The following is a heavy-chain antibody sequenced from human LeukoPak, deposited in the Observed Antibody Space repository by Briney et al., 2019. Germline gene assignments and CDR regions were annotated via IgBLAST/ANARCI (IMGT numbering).Heavy chain of an antibody. CDR3: AKAQYYYDSSGSWFDP. Sequence: GGSLRLSCAASGFTFSSYGMHWVRQAPGKGLEWVAFIRYDGSNKYYADSVKGRFTISRDNSKNTLYLQMNSLRAEDTAVYYCAKAQYYYDSSGSWFDPWGQGTLVTVPS. J-gene: IGHJ5*02. D-gene: IGHD3-22*01. CDR1: GFTFSSYG. V-gene: IGHV3-30*02. CDR2: IRYDGSNK.